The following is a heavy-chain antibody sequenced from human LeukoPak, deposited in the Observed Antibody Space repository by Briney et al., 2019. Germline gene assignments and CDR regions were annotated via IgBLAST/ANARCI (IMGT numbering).Heavy chain of an antibody. CDR1: GGTFSSYA. D-gene: IGHD1-26*01. CDR2: IIPIFGTA. CDR3: ARGVGATGRYYFDY. Sequence: ASVKVSCTASGGTFSSYAISWVRQAPGQGLEWMGRIIPIFGTANYAQKFQGRVTITTDESTSTAYMELRSLRSEDTAMYYCARGVGATGRYYFDYWGQGTLVTVSS. V-gene: IGHV1-69*05. J-gene: IGHJ4*02.